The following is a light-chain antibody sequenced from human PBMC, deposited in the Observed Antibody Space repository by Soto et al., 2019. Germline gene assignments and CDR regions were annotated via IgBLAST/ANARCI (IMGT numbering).Light chain of an antibody. J-gene: IGKJ4*01. V-gene: IGKV3-15*01. Sequence: TVMTQSPATLSVSPGERATLSCRPSQGLGTNLAWYQPRPGQAPRLLIYAASTRATGVPARFSGSGSETEFTLTITTLQSEDFAVYYCQQYNHWPLSFGVGTKVEIK. CDR2: AAS. CDR1: QGLGTN. CDR3: QQYNHWPLS.